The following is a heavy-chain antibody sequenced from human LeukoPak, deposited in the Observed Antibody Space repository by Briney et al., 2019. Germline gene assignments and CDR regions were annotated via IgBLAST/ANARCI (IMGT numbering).Heavy chain of an antibody. J-gene: IGHJ4*02. CDR1: GFTFSDHY. V-gene: IGHV3-72*01. Sequence: GGSLRLSCAASGFTFSDHYMDWVRQAPGKGLEWVGRTRNKANSYTTEYAATVKGRFTISRDDSKNSLYLQMNSLKTEDTAVYYCARGGATFDSFYFDYWGQGTLVTVSS. D-gene: IGHD1-26*01. CDR2: TRNKANSYTT. CDR3: ARGGATFDSFYFDY.